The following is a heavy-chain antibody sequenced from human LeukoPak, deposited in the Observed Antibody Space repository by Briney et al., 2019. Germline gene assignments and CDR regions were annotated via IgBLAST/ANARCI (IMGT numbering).Heavy chain of an antibody. D-gene: IGHD2-8*01. CDR2: IYYSGST. J-gene: IGHJ2*01. V-gene: IGHV4-30-4*01. CDR1: GGSISSTDYY. Sequence: SETLSLTCTVSGGSISSTDYYRSWIRQPPGKGLEWIGYIYYSGSTYYSPSLKSRVTISVDTSKDQFSLNLDSVTATDTAVYYCARDLRGYCTNDVCNWYFDLWGRGTLVTVSS. CDR3: ARDLRGYCTNDVCNWYFDL.